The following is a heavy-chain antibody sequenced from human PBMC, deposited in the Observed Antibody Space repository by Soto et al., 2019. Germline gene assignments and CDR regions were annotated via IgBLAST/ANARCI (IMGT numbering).Heavy chain of an antibody. CDR2: ISSSSSTI. CDR1: GFTLSSYS. Sequence: EVQLVESGGGLVQPGGSLRLSCEASGFTLSSYSMNWARQAPGQGLEWVSYISSSSSTIYYADSVKGRFTISRDNAKNSLYLQMNSLTDEDTAVYYCARDNPRSSGWDVWGQGTTVTFSS. CDR3: ARDNPRSSGWDV. J-gene: IGHJ6*02. V-gene: IGHV3-48*02.